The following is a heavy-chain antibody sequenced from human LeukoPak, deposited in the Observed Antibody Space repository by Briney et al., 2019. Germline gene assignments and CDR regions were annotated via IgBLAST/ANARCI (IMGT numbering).Heavy chain of an antibody. V-gene: IGHV4-4*02. Sequence: KTSETLSLTCAVSGGSISSSNWWNWVRQPPGKGLEWIGKIYHSGNTNYNPSLKSRVTISVDKAKNHVYLNLSSVTAADTAIYYCTRHPAAGESWFDLWGQGTLVTVSS. CDR1: GGSISSSNW. D-gene: IGHD6-13*01. CDR2: IYHSGNT. J-gene: IGHJ5*02. CDR3: TRHPAAGESWFDL.